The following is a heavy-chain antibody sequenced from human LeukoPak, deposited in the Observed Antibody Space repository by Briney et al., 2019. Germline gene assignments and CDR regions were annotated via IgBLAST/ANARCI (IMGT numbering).Heavy chain of an antibody. CDR1: GFTFSSYH. D-gene: IGHD1-14*01. CDR3: ARDGNRGYDMDV. V-gene: IGHV3-48*01. CDR2: ISSRNEAI. J-gene: IGHJ6*02. Sequence: GGSLRLSCAASGFTFSSYHMNWVRQAPGRGLEWVSYISSRNEAIYYADSVKGRFTISRDNAKNSLYLQTNSLRAEDTAVYYCARDGNRGYDMDVWGQGTTVTVSS.